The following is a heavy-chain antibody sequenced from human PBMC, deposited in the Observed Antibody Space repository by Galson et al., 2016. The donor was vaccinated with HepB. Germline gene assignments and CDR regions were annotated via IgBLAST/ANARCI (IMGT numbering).Heavy chain of an antibody. V-gene: IGHV1-8*01. CDR3: ARGAGIAVADYFYYYAFDV. Sequence: SVKVSCKASGYTFTTYDINWVRQATGQGLEWMGWVNTNSGNTGYAQKFQGRVTMSRNSSINTAYMELTSLRSEDTAVYYCARGAGIAVADYFYYYAFDVWGPGTTVTVSS. J-gene: IGHJ6*02. CDR2: VNTNSGNT. CDR1: GYTFTTYD. D-gene: IGHD6-19*01.